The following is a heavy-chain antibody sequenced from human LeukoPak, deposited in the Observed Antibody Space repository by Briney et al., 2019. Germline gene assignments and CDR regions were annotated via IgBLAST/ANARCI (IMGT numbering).Heavy chain of an antibody. CDR3: ARVYDFWFSFDP. V-gene: IGHV1-8*01. D-gene: IGHD3-3*01. CDR2: MNPNSGNT. CDR1: GYTFTSCD. J-gene: IGHJ5*02. Sequence: EASVKVSCKASGYTFTSCDINWVRQATGQGLEWMGWMNPNSGNTGYAQKFQGRVTMTRNTSISTAYMELSSLRSEDTAVYYCARVYDFWFSFDPWGQGTLVTVSS.